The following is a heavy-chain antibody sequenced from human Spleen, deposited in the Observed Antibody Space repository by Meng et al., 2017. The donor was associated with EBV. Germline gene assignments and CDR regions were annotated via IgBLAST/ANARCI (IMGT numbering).Heavy chain of an antibody. D-gene: IGHD3-10*02. J-gene: IGHJ5*02. CDR1: GGSITTGGYS. Sequence: QLQRQEFGSGLVKPSGTLSLTCDVSGGSITTGGYSWSWIRQPPGKGLEWIGYIYHDGSAYYNPSLRSRVTISEDRSKNQFSLKLSSVTAADTAVYYCARGGQYYYVNWFDPWGQGTLVTVSS. CDR2: IYHDGSA. CDR3: ARGGQYYYVNWFDP. V-gene: IGHV4-30-2*01.